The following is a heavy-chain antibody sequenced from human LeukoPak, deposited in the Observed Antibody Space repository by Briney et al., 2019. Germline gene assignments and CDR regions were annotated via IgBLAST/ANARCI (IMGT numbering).Heavy chain of an antibody. J-gene: IGHJ4*02. D-gene: IGHD3-22*01. Sequence: ASVKLSCTASGYTFTSYYMHWVRQAPGQGLEWMGIINPSGGSTSYAQKFQGSVTMTRATSTSTVYMELRSLRSEDTAVYYCARDSCPNSSGYATDNWGQGTLVTVSS. CDR1: GYTFTSYY. CDR3: ARDSCPNSSGYATDN. V-gene: IGHV1-46*01. CDR2: INPSGGST.